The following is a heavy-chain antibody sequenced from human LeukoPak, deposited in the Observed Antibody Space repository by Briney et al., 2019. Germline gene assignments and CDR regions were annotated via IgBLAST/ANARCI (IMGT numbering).Heavy chain of an antibody. CDR3: ARASLVKHIVVVTAIPNFDY. J-gene: IGHJ4*02. CDR1: GFTFSSYS. V-gene: IGHV3-48*01. CDR2: ISSSSSTI. Sequence: GGSLRLSCAASGFTFSSYSMSWVRQAPGKGLEWVSYISSSSSTIYYADSVKGRFTISRDNAKNSLYLQMNSLRAEDTAVYYCARASLVKHIVVVTAIPNFDYWGQGTLVTVSS. D-gene: IGHD2-21*02.